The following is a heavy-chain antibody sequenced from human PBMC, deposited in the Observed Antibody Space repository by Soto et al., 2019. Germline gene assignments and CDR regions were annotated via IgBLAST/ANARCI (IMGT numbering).Heavy chain of an antibody. CDR3: ARSQGGSSSLDIYYYYYYGMDV. Sequence: QVQLVQSGAEVKKPGSSVKVSCKAPGGTFSSYAISWVRQAPGQGLEWMGGIIPIFGTAKYAQKFQGRVMITADESTSTGYMELSSPRSEDTAVYYCARSQGGSSSLDIYYYYYYGMDVWGQGTTVTVSS. CDR1: GGTFSSYA. CDR2: IIPIFGTA. V-gene: IGHV1-69*01. D-gene: IGHD2-15*01. J-gene: IGHJ6*02.